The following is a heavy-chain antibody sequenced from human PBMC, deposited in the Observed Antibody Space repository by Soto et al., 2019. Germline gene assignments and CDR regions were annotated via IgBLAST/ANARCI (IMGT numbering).Heavy chain of an antibody. CDR2: IYYSGST. D-gene: IGHD3-9*01. CDR1: GGSISSYY. CDR3: ARLTLRYFDWLPDY. V-gene: IGHV4-59*08. J-gene: IGHJ4*02. Sequence: QVQLQESGPGLVKPSETLSLTCTVSGGSISSYYWSWIRQPPGKGLEWIGYIYYSGSTNYNPSLKSRVTISVDTSKNQFSLKLSSVTAADTAVYYCARLTLRYFDWLPDYWGQGTLVTVSS.